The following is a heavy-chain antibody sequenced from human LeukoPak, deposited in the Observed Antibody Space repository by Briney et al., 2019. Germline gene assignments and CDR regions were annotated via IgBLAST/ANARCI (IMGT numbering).Heavy chain of an antibody. V-gene: IGHV3-48*02. CDR3: VRDPEALDY. CDR2: ISRGRPTV. CDR1: GFTFSSYS. J-gene: IGHJ4*02. Sequence: GSLRLPCAASGFTFSSYSMNWVRQAPGKGLEWVSYISRGRPTVHYADSVRGRFTISRDNAKNSLYLQMNSLRDEDTAVYYCVRDPEALDYWGQGALVTVSS.